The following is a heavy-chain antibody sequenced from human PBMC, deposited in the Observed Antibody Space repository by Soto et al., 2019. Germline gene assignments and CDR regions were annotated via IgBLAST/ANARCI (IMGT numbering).Heavy chain of an antibody. D-gene: IGHD3-3*01. CDR1: GFTFSSYI. CDR2: ISSSSSYI. J-gene: IGHJ6*02. V-gene: IGHV3-21*04. CDR3: AKDLRKTSNDFWSGYYTGIYAMDV. Sequence: PWGSLRLSCAASGFTFSSYIMNWVRQAPGKGLEWVSSISSSSSYIYYADSVKGRFTISRDNAKNSLYLQMNSLRAEDTAVYYCAKDLRKTSNDFWSGYYTGIYAMDVWGQGTTVTVSS.